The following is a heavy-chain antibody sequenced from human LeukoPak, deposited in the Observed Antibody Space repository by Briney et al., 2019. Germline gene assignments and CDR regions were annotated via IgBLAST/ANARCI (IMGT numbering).Heavy chain of an antibody. CDR2: ISSSGSSR. CDR3: ARNGAPVVTAITPYYYYMDV. V-gene: IGHV3-11*04. J-gene: IGHJ6*03. Sequence: GGSLRLSCVVSGFGFSDSYMTWIRQTPGKGLEWVSYISSSGSSRVYADSVKGRFTISRDNAKNSLYLQMNSLRAEDTAVYYCARNGAPVVTAITPYYYYMDVWGKGTTVTVSS. CDR1: GFGFSDSY. D-gene: IGHD2-21*02.